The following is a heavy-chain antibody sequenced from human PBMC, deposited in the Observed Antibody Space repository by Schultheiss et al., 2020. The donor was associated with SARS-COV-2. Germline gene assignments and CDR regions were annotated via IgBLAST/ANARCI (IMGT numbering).Heavy chain of an antibody. Sequence: SQTLSLTCAVYGGSFSGYYWSWIRQPPGKGLEWIGEINHSGSTNYNPSLKSRVTISVDTSKNQFSLKLSSVTAADTAVYYCARGRVHGYYDSSGYYSLYFDYWGQGTLVTVSS. D-gene: IGHD3-22*01. CDR2: INHSGST. CDR3: ARGRVHGYYDSSGYYSLYFDY. CDR1: GGSFSGYY. V-gene: IGHV4-34*01. J-gene: IGHJ4*02.